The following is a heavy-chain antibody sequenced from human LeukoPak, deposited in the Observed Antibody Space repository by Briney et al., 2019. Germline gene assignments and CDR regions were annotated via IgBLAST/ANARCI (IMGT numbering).Heavy chain of an antibody. Sequence: SETLSLTCTVSGGSISSYYWSWIRQPPGKGLEWIGYIYYSGSTNYNPTLKSRVTISVDTSKNQFSLKLSSVTAADTAVHYCAREHTKDYYDSSGLFDYWGQGTLVTVSS. V-gene: IGHV4-59*01. J-gene: IGHJ4*02. CDR2: IYYSGST. CDR1: GGSISSYY. CDR3: AREHTKDYYDSSGLFDY. D-gene: IGHD3-22*01.